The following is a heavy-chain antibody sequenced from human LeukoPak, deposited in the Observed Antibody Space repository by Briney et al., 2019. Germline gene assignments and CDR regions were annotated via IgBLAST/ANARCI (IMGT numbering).Heavy chain of an antibody. CDR2: ISSSRYTV. CDR1: EFIFSSYD. Sequence: GGSLRLSGAASEFIFSSYDMNWVRKAPGGGLEWISYISSSRYTVKYADSVKGRFTISRDNAKNSLSLQMNSLRAEDTAVYYCAREDTYGYTYYGMDVWGQGTTVTVSS. V-gene: IGHV3-48*03. J-gene: IGHJ6*02. CDR3: AREDTYGYTYYGMDV. D-gene: IGHD5-18*01.